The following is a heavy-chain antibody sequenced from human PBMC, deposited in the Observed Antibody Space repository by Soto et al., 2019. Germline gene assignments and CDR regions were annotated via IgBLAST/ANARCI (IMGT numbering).Heavy chain of an antibody. CDR2: IYYSGST. J-gene: IGHJ4*02. CDR1: GGSISSGGYY. D-gene: IGHD3-10*01. Sequence: SETLSLTCTVSGGSISSGGYYWSWIRQHPGRGLEWIGYIYYSGSTYYNPSLKSRVTISVDTSKNQFSLKLSSVTAADTAVYYCAREEEYGSGWHYFDYWGQGTLVTVSS. V-gene: IGHV4-31*03. CDR3: AREEEYGSGWHYFDY.